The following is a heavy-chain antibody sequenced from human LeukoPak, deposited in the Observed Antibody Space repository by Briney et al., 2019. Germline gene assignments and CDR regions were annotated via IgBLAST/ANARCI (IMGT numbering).Heavy chain of an antibody. CDR3: ARSQRRDGYRFDAFDI. D-gene: IGHD5-24*01. V-gene: IGHV4-39*07. CDR1: GGSISSSSYY. J-gene: IGHJ3*02. Sequence: SETLSLTCTVSGGSISSSSYYWGWIRQPPGKGLEWIGSIYYSGSTYYNPSLKSRVTISVDTSKNQFSLKLSSVTAADTAVYYCARSQRRDGYRFDAFDIWGQGTMVTVSS. CDR2: IYYSGST.